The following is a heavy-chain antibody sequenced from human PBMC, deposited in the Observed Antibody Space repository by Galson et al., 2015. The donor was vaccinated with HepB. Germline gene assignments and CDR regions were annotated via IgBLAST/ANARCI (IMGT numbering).Heavy chain of an antibody. Sequence: RLSCAASGFTVSANYMNWVRQAPGKGLEWVSVVYRGGGTTYYADSVKGRFTIPRDNSKNTLSLQMNSLRAEDTAIYYCARGTYLYDDSGYYFDYWGHGTLVTVSS. D-gene: IGHD6-25*01. CDR2: VYRGGGT. J-gene: IGHJ4*01. CDR3: ARGTYLYDDSGYYFDY. V-gene: IGHV3-53*01. CDR1: GFTVSANY.